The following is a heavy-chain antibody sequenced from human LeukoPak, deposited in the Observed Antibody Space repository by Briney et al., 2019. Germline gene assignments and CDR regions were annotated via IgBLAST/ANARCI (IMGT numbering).Heavy chain of an antibody. Sequence: SETLSLTCAVYGGSFSGYYWSWIRQPPGKGLEWIGSIYYSGSTYYNPSLKSRVTISVDTSKNQFSLKLSSVTAADTAVYYCARRVGKGAMVDYWGQGTLVTVSS. CDR1: GGSFSGYY. J-gene: IGHJ4*02. D-gene: IGHD1-26*01. CDR3: ARRVGKGAMVDY. CDR2: IYYSGST. V-gene: IGHV4-34*01.